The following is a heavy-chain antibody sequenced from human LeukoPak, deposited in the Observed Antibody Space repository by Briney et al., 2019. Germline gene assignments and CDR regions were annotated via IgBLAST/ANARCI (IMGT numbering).Heavy chain of an antibody. D-gene: IGHD6-13*01. CDR2: ISGSGGST. Sequence: GGSLRLSCAASGFTFSTFAMSWVRQAPGKGLEWVSGISGSGGSTYYADSVKGRFTISRDNSKNTLYLQMNSLRAEDTAVYFCANAYSISWNGFGYWGQGTLVSVSS. CDR1: GFTFSTFA. CDR3: ANAYSISWNGFGY. J-gene: IGHJ4*02. V-gene: IGHV3-23*01.